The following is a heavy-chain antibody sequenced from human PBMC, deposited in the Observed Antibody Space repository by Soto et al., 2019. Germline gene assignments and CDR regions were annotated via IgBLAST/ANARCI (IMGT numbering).Heavy chain of an antibody. CDR2: MYYSGGA. J-gene: IGHJ4*01. D-gene: IGHD6-13*01. V-gene: IGHV4-59*08. CDR3: ARYKRMIAAF. Sequence: SETLSLTYTVSGDSVSGNYWSWIRQPPGKQLEWIGYMYYSGGANYNPSLKSRVTMSVDTSMNEFSLTLSSATAADTAIYYCARYKRMIAAFWVHGILVPVSS. CDR1: GDSVSGNY.